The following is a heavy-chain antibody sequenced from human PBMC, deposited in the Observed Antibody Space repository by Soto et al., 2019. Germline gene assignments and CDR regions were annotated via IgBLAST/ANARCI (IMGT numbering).Heavy chain of an antibody. J-gene: IGHJ4*02. Sequence: PGGSLRLSCAASGFTFSSYNINWVRQAPGKGLEWVSFISSSSDTIHCADSVEGRFTISRDNAKNSLYLQMNSLRAGDTAVYYCARDRFSPFDYWGQGTLVTVSS. CDR1: GFTFSSYN. CDR2: ISSSSDTI. CDR3: ARDRFSPFDY. V-gene: IGHV3-48*01.